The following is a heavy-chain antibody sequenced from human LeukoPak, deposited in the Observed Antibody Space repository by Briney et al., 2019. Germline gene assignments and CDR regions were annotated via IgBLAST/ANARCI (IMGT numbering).Heavy chain of an antibody. D-gene: IGHD3-16*01. CDR2: IYSGDNT. J-gene: IGHJ4*02. CDR1: GFTLSNNY. CDR3: AGRRVLDASFDY. V-gene: IGHV3-66*02. Sequence: PGGSLRLSCAASGFTLSNNYMSWVRQAPGKGLEWVSVIYSGDNTYYLESVKGRFTISRDNSKNTLFLQMNRLRAEDTAVYYCAGRRVLDASFDYWGQGTLVTVSS.